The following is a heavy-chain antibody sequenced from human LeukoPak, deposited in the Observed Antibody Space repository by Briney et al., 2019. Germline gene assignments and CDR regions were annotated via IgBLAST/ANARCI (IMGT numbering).Heavy chain of an antibody. CDR3: ARVPSIVATHHGDY. V-gene: IGHV1-2*02. Sequence: ASVKVSCKASGYTFTDYYMHWVRQAPGQGLEWMGWINPNSGGTNSAQKFQGRVTMTRDTSISTAYMELSRLRSDDTAVYYCARVPSIVATHHGDYWGQGTLVTVSS. CDR1: GYTFTDYY. CDR2: INPNSGGT. J-gene: IGHJ4*02. D-gene: IGHD5-12*01.